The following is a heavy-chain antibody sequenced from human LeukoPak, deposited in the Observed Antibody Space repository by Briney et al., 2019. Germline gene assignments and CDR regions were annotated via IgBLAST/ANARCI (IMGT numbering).Heavy chain of an antibody. Sequence: PGGSLRLSCAASGFTFSDYYMSWIRQAPGKGLEWVSYISSSGNSISYADSVKGRFTISRDNAKNSLYLQMNSLGPEDTAVYYCARDPYSGNYGNYYYYYMDVWGKGTTVTISS. CDR3: ARDPYSGNYGNYYYYYMDV. V-gene: IGHV3-11*04. D-gene: IGHD1-26*01. J-gene: IGHJ6*03. CDR2: ISSSGNSI. CDR1: GFTFSDYY.